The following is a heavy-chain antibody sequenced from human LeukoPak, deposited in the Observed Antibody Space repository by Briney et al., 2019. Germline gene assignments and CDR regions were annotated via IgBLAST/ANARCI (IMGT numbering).Heavy chain of an antibody. D-gene: IGHD3-22*01. J-gene: IGHJ4*02. CDR1: GFTFSSYS. CDR2: ISSSSSYI. Sequence: NTGGSLRLSCAASGFTFSSYSMNWVRQAPGKGLEWVSSISSSSSYIYYADSVKGRFTISRDNARNSLYLQMNSLRAEDTAVYYCARDQGYYDSSGYPFDYWGQGTLVTVSS. V-gene: IGHV3-21*01. CDR3: ARDQGYYDSSGYPFDY.